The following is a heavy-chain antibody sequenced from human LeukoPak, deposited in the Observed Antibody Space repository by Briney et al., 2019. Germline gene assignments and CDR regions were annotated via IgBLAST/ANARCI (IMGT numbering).Heavy chain of an antibody. Sequence: GGSLRLSCATSGFTFSHYGMHWVRQAPGKGLEWGAVIWSDGSNRYYGDPVKGRFTISRDNFQRTVYLQMNSLRAEDTAVYYCAKDAQRGFDYSNSLDNWGQGTLVTGSS. CDR1: GFTFSHYG. V-gene: IGHV3-33*06. CDR3: AKDAQRGFDYSNSLDN. CDR2: IWSDGSNR. D-gene: IGHD4-11*01. J-gene: IGHJ4*02.